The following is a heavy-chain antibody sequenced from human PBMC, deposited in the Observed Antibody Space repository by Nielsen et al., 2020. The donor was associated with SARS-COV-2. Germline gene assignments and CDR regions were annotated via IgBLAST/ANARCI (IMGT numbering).Heavy chain of an antibody. CDR3: ARHAPSESVVVPAAIKPYYYYGMDV. V-gene: IGHV4-39*01. Sequence: SETLSLTCTVSGGSISSSSYYWGWIRQPPGKGLEWIGSIYYSGSTYYNPSLKSRVTISVDTSKNQFSLKLSSVTAADTAVYYCARHAPSESVVVPAAIKPYYYYGMDVWGQGTTVIVSS. CDR2: IYYSGST. J-gene: IGHJ6*02. CDR1: GGSISSSSYY. D-gene: IGHD2-2*02.